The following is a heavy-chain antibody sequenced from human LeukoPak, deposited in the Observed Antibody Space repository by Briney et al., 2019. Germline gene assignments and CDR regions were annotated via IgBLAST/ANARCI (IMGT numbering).Heavy chain of an antibody. V-gene: IGHV3-33*01. CDR2: IWYDGNNK. J-gene: IGHJ6*02. CDR1: GFTFKTYG. Sequence: GRSLRLSCAPSGFTFKTYGMHWVRQAPGKGLEWVAVIWYDGNNKYYADSVKGRFTISRDNSKSTLYLQTNTLRAEDTAVYYCARDLQNYYGLDVGGQGTTVTVSS. CDR3: ARDLQNYYGLDV.